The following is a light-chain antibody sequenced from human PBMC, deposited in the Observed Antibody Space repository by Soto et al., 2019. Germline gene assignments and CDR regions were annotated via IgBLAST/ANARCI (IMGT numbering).Light chain of an antibody. CDR3: QQYHNWPWT. CDR2: SAS. CDR1: QSVSVN. J-gene: IGKJ1*01. Sequence: VVMTQSPCTLSVSPVERATLSCRASQSVSVNLAWYQQKPGQAPRLLIHSASTRATGIPARFSGSGSGTEFTLTISSLQSEDFAVYYCQQYHNWPWTFGQGTKVDIK. V-gene: IGKV3-15*01.